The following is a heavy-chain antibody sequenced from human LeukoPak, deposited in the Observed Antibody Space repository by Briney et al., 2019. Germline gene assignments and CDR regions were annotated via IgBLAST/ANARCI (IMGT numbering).Heavy chain of an antibody. CDR1: GGSISSYY. J-gene: IGHJ4*02. CDR2: IYYSGST. CDR3: ARHLSGTTMSHYFDF. V-gene: IGHV4-59*08. Sequence: PSETLSLTCTVSGGSISSYYWSWIRQPPGKGLEWIGYIYYSGSTNYNPSLKSRVSISVDTSKNQVSLKMKSVTDTDSAVYYCARHLSGTTMSHYFDFWGQGTLVPVSS. D-gene: IGHD3-10*02.